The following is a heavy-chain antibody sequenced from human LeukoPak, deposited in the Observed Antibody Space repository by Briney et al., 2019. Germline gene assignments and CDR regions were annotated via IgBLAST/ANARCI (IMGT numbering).Heavy chain of an antibody. CDR2: IYYSGST. CDR3: ANAASYSVDF. V-gene: IGHV4-59*08. D-gene: IGHD1-26*01. J-gene: IGHJ4*02. Sequence: SETLSLTCTVSGGSISSYYWSWIRQPPGKGLEWIGYIYYSGSTNYNPSLQSRVAISVDTSKNHFSLKLTSVTAADTAVYYCANAASYSVDFWGQGTLVTVSS. CDR1: GGSISSYY.